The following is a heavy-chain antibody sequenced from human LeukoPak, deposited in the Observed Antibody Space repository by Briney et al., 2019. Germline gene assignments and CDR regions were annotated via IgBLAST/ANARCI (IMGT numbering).Heavy chain of an antibody. CDR2: INLDGSTT. CDR3: ARGCSSTSCSGGVY. CDR1: GFTFNTYA. V-gene: IGHV3-74*01. Sequence: AGGSLRLSCVASGFTFNTYAMNWVRQAPGKGLVWVSRINLDGSTTTYADSGKGRFTISRDNAKNTLYLQMNSLRAEDTAVYYCARGCSSTSCSGGVYWGQGTLVTVSS. J-gene: IGHJ4*02. D-gene: IGHD2-2*01.